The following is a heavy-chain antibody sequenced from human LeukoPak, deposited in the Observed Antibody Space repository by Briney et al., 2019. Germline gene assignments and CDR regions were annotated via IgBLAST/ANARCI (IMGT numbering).Heavy chain of an antibody. J-gene: IGHJ3*02. CDR3: ARGRGRWFGEFSDAFDI. CDR2: ISSRSSYI. D-gene: IGHD3-10*01. V-gene: IGHV3-21*01. Sequence: PGGSLRLSCVASGFTFSSYSMNWVRQAPGKGLEWVSSISSRSSYIYYADSMKGRFTVSRDNPKNSQYLQMNSLRAEDTAMYYCARGRGRWFGEFSDAFDIWGQGTMVTVSS. CDR1: GFTFSSYS.